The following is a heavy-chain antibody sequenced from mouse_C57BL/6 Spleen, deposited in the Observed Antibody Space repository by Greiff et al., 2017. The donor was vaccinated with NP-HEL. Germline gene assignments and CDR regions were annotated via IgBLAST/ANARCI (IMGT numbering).Heavy chain of an antibody. D-gene: IGHD1-1*01. CDR1: GYTFTSYW. V-gene: IGHV1-72*01. CDR2: IEPNSGGT. J-gene: IGHJ4*01. Sequence: QVQLQQPGAELVKPGASVKLSCKASGYTFTSYWMHWVKQRPGRGLEWIGRIEPNSGGTTYNEKVKSKATLTVDKPSSTAYMQLSSLTSEESAVYYCAREASITTGMDYWGQGTSVTVAS. CDR3: AREASITTGMDY.